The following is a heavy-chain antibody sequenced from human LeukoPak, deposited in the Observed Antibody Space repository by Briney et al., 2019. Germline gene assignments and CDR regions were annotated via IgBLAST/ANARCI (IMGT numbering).Heavy chain of an antibody. V-gene: IGHV3-66*01. CDR1: GFTVSSNY. D-gene: IGHD4-17*01. J-gene: IGHJ4*02. Sequence: PGGSLRLSCAASGFTVSSNYMSWVRQAPGKGLEWVSVIYSGGSTYYADSVKGRFTISRDNSKNTLYLQMNSLRAEDTAVYYCARLSPVTAPDVDYWGQGTLVTVSS. CDR2: IYSGGST. CDR3: ARLSPVTAPDVDY.